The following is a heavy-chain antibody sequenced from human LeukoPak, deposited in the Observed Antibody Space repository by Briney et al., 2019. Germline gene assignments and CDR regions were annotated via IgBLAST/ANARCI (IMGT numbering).Heavy chain of an antibody. CDR1: GGSISSYY. D-gene: IGHD6-19*01. CDR3: ARRRDSSGWYWFAP. CDR2: IYYSGST. V-gene: IGHV4-59*08. J-gene: IGHJ5*02. Sequence: PSETLSLTCTVSGGSISSYYWSWIRQPPGKGLEWIGYIYYSGSTNYNPSLKSRVTISVDTSKNQFSPKLSSVTAADTAVYYCARRRDSSGWYWFAPGGQGTLVTVPS.